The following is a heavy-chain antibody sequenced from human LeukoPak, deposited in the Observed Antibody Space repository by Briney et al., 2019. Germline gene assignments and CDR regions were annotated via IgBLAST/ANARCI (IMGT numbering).Heavy chain of an antibody. Sequence: PGGSLRLSCAASGFTFSSYAMSWVRQAPGKGLEWVSAIGGSGGSTYYADSVKGRFTISRDNSKNTLYLQMNSLRAEDTAVYYCASEIVVVVAATDDGDDYWGQGTLVTVSS. CDR3: ASEIVVVVAATDDGDDY. CDR1: GFTFSSYA. V-gene: IGHV3-23*01. D-gene: IGHD2-15*01. CDR2: IGGSGGST. J-gene: IGHJ4*02.